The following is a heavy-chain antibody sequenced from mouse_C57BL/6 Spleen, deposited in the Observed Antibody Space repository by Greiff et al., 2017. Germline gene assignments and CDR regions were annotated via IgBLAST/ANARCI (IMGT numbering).Heavy chain of an antibody. V-gene: IGHV1-55*01. CDR2: IYPGSGST. J-gene: IGHJ2*01. Sequence: VQLQQPGAELVKPGASVKMSCKASGYTFTSYWITWVKQRPGQGLEWIGDIYPGSGSTNYNEKFKSKATLTVDTSSSTAYMQLSSLTSEDSAVYYCARSWDSSAYFDYWGQGTTLTVSS. CDR3: ARSWDSSAYFDY. D-gene: IGHD3-2*02. CDR1: GYTFTSYW.